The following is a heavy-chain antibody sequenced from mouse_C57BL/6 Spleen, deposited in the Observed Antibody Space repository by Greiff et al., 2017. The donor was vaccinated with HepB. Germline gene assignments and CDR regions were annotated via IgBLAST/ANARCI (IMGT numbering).Heavy chain of an antibody. CDR2: IWRGGST. J-gene: IGHJ3*01. CDR3: AKKGLNYDYDWFAY. D-gene: IGHD2-4*01. V-gene: IGHV2-5*01. CDR1: GFSLTSYG. Sequence: VQLVESGPGLVQPSQSLSITCTVSGFSLTSYGVHWVRQSPGKGLEWLGVIWRGGSTDYNAAFMSRLSITKDNSKSQVFFKMNSLQADDTAIYYCAKKGLNYDYDWFAYWGQGTLVTVSA.